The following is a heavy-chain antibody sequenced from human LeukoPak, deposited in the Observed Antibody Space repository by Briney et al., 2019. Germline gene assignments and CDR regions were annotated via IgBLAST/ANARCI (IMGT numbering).Heavy chain of an antibody. CDR3: ARFGGGATKDDRLDY. D-gene: IGHD3-16*01. V-gene: IGHV1-8*03. Sequence: ASVKVSCKASGYIFTTYDINWVRLAPGQGLEWMAWMNPNTGYTGFAQKFQGRVTVSRNTDISTAYMELNSLRSDDTAVYYCARFGGGATKDDRLDYWGQGTLVTVSS. CDR1: GYIFTTYD. J-gene: IGHJ4*02. CDR2: MNPNTGYT.